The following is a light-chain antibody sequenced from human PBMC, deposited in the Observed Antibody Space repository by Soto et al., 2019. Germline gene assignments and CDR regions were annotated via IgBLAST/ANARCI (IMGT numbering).Light chain of an antibody. J-gene: IGKJ1*01. CDR1: QSVSSSY. V-gene: IGKV3-20*01. Sequence: EIVLTQSPGTLSLSPGERATLSCRASQSVSSSYLAWYQQKPGQAPRLLIYGASSRATGIPDRFSGSGSGTDFPLTISRLEPDDFAVYYCQQYGSSPGTFGQGTKVEIK. CDR3: QQYGSSPGT. CDR2: GAS.